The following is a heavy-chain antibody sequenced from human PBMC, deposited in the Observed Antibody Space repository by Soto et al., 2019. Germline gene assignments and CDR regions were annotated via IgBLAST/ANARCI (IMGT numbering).Heavy chain of an antibody. CDR3: ATDLNYMVAGEDYLYY. V-gene: IGHV1-24*01. Sequence: QLQLRQSGAEVKKPGASLKVSCKVSGYTLSELSMHWVRQAAGKGLEWMGGFDPEAREIVYGQNFQGRVTMTEDRSTDTADLELSSLTSEDTAVYYCATDLNYMVAGEDYLYYWGQGTAVTVSS. CDR1: GYTLSELS. CDR2: FDPEAREI. J-gene: IGHJ4*02. D-gene: IGHD2-15*01.